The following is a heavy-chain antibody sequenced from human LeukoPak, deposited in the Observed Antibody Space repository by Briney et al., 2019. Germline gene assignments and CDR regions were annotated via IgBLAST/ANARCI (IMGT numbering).Heavy chain of an antibody. V-gene: IGHV4-59*01. D-gene: IGHD1-14*01. CDR3: ARVTAGDHQFLDY. CDR1: GGSISSYY. Sequence: PSETLSLICTVSGGSISSYYWSWIRQPPGKGLEWIGYIYYSGSTNYNPSLKSRVTISVDTSKNQFSLKLSSVTAADTAVYYCARVTAGDHQFLDYWGQGTLVTVSS. J-gene: IGHJ4*02. CDR2: IYYSGST.